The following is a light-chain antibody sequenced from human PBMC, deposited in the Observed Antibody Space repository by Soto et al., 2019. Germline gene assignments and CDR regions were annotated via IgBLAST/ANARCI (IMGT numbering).Light chain of an antibody. V-gene: IGLV2-8*01. CDR2: EVS. CDR1: SSDVGGYNY. CDR3: SSYAGSSNLV. Sequence: QSALTQPPSASGSPGQSVTISCTGTSSDVGGYNYVSWYQQPPGKAPKLMIYEVSKRPSGVPDRFSGSKSGNTASLTVSGLQAEDEAYYYCSSYAGSSNLVFGGGTQLTVL. J-gene: IGLJ2*01.